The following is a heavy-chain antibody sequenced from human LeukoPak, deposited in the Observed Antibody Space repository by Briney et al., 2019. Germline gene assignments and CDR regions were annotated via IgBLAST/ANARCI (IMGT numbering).Heavy chain of an antibody. D-gene: IGHD6-13*01. V-gene: IGHV3-23*01. CDR2: ISANGDST. J-gene: IGHJ4*02. CDR1: GFTFSGFA. Sequence: GSLRLSCAASGFTFSGFAMTWVRQAPGKGLEWVSSISANGDSTYYADSVRGRFTISRDNSKNTLYLQLNSLRAEDTAVYYCSRNRGYSSNDWGQGTLVTVSS. CDR3: SRNRGYSSND.